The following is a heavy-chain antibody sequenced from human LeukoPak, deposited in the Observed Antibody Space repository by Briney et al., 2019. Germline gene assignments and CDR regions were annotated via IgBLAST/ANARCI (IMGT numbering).Heavy chain of an antibody. D-gene: IGHD1-1*01. CDR1: GFTFSTYW. CDR2: IKHDGSEK. J-gene: IGHJ5*02. V-gene: IGHV3-7*01. Sequence: GGSLRLSCVASGFTFSTYWMTWVRLAPGKGLEWVANIKHDGSEKYYVDSVNGRFTISRDNAKNSLYLQMNSLRAEDTAVYYCARDVGRTAVDPWGQGTLVTVSS. CDR3: ARDVGRTAVDP.